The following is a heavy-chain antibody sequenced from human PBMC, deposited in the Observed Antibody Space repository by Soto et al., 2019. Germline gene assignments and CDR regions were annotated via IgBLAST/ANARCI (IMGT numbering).Heavy chain of an antibody. CDR3: ARGLGIAAAAVAGTGGRFDP. J-gene: IGHJ5*02. D-gene: IGHD6-19*01. CDR2: IYYSGST. V-gene: IGHV4-61*01. CDR1: GGSVSSGSYY. Sequence: QVQLQESGPGLVKPSETLSLTCTVSGGSVSSGSYYWSWIRQPPGKGLEWIGYIYYSGSTNYNPSLKSRVTISVDTSKNQFSLSLSSMTAADTAAYYCARGLGIAAAAVAGTGGRFDPWGQGTLVTVSS.